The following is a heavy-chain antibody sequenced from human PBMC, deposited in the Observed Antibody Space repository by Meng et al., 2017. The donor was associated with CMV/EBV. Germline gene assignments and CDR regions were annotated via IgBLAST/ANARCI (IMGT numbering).Heavy chain of an antibody. Sequence: SVKGSCKASGFTFTSSAVQWVRQARGQRLEWIGWIVVGSGNTNYAQKFQERVTITRDMSTSTAYMELSSLRSEDTAVYYCAAGGNIVVVPAATMGESEYFHHFCQVPLVPFSS. J-gene: IGHJ1*01. CDR3: AAGGNIVVVPAATMGESEYFHH. CDR2: IVVGSGNT. D-gene: IGHD2-2*01. CDR1: GFTFTSSA. V-gene: IGHV1-58*01.